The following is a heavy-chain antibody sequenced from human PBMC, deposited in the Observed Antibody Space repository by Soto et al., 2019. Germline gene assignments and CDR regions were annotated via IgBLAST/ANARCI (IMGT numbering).Heavy chain of an antibody. D-gene: IGHD7-27*01. CDR1: GFTFDDYA. Sequence: GGSLRLSCAASGFTFDDYAMHWVRQAPGKGLEWVSGVNWNSVSVAYADFVKGRFTTSRDNAKNSLYLQIDSLTTEDTAIYFCAKETQANLGTGAFDFWGQGALVTV. CDR3: AKETQANLGTGAFDF. J-gene: IGHJ4*02. CDR2: VNWNSVSV. V-gene: IGHV3-9*01.